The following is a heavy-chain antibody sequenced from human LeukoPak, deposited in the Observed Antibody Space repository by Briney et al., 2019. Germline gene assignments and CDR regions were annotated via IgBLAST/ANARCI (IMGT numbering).Heavy chain of an antibody. J-gene: IGHJ4*02. CDR1: GYSFSTNM. CDR3: MSAHGY. V-gene: IGHV3-7*01. CDR2: SLPAGKES. Sequence: LAGRSLRLSCVVSGYSFSTNMMTSVRQAPGNGLEWVATSLPAGKESYRVGSVKGRFTVSRDNAKNLLFLQMNSLRADDTAVYYCMSAHGYWGQGTLVTVSS.